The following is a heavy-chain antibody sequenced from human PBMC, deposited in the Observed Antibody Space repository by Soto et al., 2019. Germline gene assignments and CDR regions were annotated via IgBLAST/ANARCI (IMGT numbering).Heavy chain of an antibody. V-gene: IGHV1-69*02. Sequence: QVQLVQSGAEVKKPGSSVKVSCTASEGTFNFYTINWVRQAPGQGLEWVGRVNPTVGMSNYGQKFQGRVSITADKSTTTASMSLNSLKSEDTAIYYCATSYGSGSTHFDSWGQGTLVTVSS. CDR1: EGTFNFYT. CDR2: VNPTVGMS. CDR3: ATSYGSGSTHFDS. J-gene: IGHJ4*02. D-gene: IGHD3-10*01.